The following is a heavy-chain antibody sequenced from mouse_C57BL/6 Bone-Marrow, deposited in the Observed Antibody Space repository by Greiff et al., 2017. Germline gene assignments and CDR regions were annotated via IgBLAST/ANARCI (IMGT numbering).Heavy chain of an antibody. Sequence: EVQLQQSGPELVKPGASVEMSCKASGYTFTDYNMHWVKQSHGKSLEWIGYINPNNGGTSYNQKFKGKATLTVNKSSSTAYMELRSLTSKDSAVYYCASYYYGSSYFYYFDYWGQGTTLTVSS. J-gene: IGHJ2*01. CDR1: GYTFTDYN. D-gene: IGHD1-1*01. CDR3: ASYYYGSSYFYYFDY. CDR2: INPNNGGT. V-gene: IGHV1-22*01.